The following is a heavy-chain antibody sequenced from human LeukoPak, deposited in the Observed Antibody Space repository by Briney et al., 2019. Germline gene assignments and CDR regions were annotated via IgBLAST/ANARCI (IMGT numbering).Heavy chain of an antibody. V-gene: IGHV3-53*01. CDR2: IYSGGST. CDR1: GLTVSSNY. D-gene: IGHD3-10*01. CDR3: ARDSWWFGESQNYYYGMDV. J-gene: IGHJ6*02. Sequence: GGSLRLSCAASGLTVSSNYMSWVRQAPGKGLEWVSVIYSGGSTYYADSVKGRFTISRDNSKNTLYLQMNSLRAEDTAVYYCARDSWWFGESQNYYYGMDVWGQGTTVTVSS.